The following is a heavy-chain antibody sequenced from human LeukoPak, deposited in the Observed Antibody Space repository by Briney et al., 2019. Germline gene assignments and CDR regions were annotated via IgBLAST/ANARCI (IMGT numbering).Heavy chain of an antibody. CDR2: IYYSGST. V-gene: IGHV4-59*12. D-gene: IGHD6-13*01. CDR3: ARVWTGGRYSSSWSH. Sequence: SETLSLTCTVSGGSISSYYWSWIRQPPGKGLEWIGYIYYSGSTNYNPSLKSRVTISVDTSKNQFSLKLSSVTAADTAVYYCARVWTGGRYSSSWSHWGQGTLVTVSS. J-gene: IGHJ4*02. CDR1: GGSISSYY.